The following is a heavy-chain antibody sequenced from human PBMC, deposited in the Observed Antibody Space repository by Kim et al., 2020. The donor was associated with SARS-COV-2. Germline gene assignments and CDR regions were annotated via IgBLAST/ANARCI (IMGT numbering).Heavy chain of an antibody. CDR1: GGSFSGYY. CDR2: INHSGST. CDR3: AVIAAADY. J-gene: IGHJ4*02. D-gene: IGHD6-13*01. V-gene: IGHV4-34*01. Sequence: SETLSLTCAVYGGSFSGYYWSWIRQPPGKGLEWIGEINHSGSTNYNPSLKSRVTISVDTSQNQFSLRLSSVTAADTAVYYCAVIAAADYWGQGTLVTVSS.